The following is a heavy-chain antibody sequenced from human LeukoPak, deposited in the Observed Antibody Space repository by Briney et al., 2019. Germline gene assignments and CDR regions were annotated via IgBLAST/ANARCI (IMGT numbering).Heavy chain of an antibody. Sequence: GGSLRLSCAASGFTFSSYEMNWVRQAPGKGLEWVSYISSSGSTIYYADSVKGRFTISRDNAKNSLYLQMNSLRAEDTAVYYCARGSDFWSGYLFDYWGQGTLVTVSS. CDR1: GFTFSSYE. CDR3: ARGSDFWSGYLFDY. J-gene: IGHJ4*02. CDR2: ISSSGSTI. V-gene: IGHV3-48*03. D-gene: IGHD3-3*01.